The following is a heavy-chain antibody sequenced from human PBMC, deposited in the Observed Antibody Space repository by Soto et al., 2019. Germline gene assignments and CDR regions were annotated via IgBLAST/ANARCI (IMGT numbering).Heavy chain of an antibody. J-gene: IGHJ4*02. CDR3: AARCDGTNCLAHFDY. CDR2: FIPIFGTP. Sequence: QVQLVQSGAEVKKPGSSVKVSCRASGGTFDNYVINWVRQAPGQGLEWMAGFIPIFGTPNYAQKFQDRVTITSDKSTSTAYMELNSLRSEDTAVYYCAARCDGTNCLAHFDYWGQGTLVTVPS. V-gene: IGHV1-69*06. D-gene: IGHD2-2*01. CDR1: GGTFDNYV.